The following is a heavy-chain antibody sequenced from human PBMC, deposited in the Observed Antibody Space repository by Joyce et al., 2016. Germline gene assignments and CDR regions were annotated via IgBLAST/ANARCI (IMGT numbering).Heavy chain of an antibody. Sequence: QVQLQQWGAGLLKPSETLSLTCGVYGGSFSYYWSWIRQSPGKGLEWIGEINHSRTNNYNPSLERRLTMSVDKAKSQFSLTLTSVTAADTAVYYCARGRRHKTGFDLWGQGTLVTVSS. CDR2: INHSRTN. D-gene: IGHD1-1*01. J-gene: IGHJ4*02. CDR3: ARGRRHKTGFDL. CDR1: GGSFSYY. V-gene: IGHV4-34*01.